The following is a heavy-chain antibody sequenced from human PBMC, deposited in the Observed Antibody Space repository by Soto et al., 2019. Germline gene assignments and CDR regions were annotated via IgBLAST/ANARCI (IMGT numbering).Heavy chain of an antibody. J-gene: IGHJ5*01. D-gene: IGHD3-10*01. Sequence: SETLSLTCTVSGDSITSYYCIFIRQPPWKGLEWIGYLYYSGNTNYNPSLKSRVTISLDTSKNQFSLNLNSVTAADTAVYYCAGDGSGNYYKGWFDSWGQGTLVTVSS. CDR2: LYYSGNT. CDR3: AGDGSGNYYKGWFDS. CDR1: GDSITSYY. V-gene: IGHV4-59*01.